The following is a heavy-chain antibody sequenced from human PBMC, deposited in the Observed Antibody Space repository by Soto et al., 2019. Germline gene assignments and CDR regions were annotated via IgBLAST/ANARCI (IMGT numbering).Heavy chain of an antibody. Sequence: GSLSVSCAVSGFTFGDSYMSWIRQAPGKGLEWLSYISPGSRYPAYADTVKGRFTISRDNAKRSLYLQMMRLTAEDTAIYYCVRGGGGGLFDPWGQGTMVTVSS. CDR2: ISPGSRYP. D-gene: IGHD2-15*01. CDR3: VRGGGGGLFDP. CDR1: GFTFGDSY. V-gene: IGHV3-11*06. J-gene: IGHJ5*02.